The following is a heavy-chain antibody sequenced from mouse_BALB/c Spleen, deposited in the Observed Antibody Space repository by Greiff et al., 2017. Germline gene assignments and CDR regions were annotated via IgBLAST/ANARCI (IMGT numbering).Heavy chain of an antibody. CDR2: ISSGGSYT. D-gene: IGHD2-3*01. CDR1: GFTFSSYA. J-gene: IGHJ4*01. V-gene: IGHV5-9-3*01. CDR3: ARHDGYYYAMDD. Sequence: EVQVVESGGGLVKPGGSLKLSCAASGFTFSSYAMSWVRQTPEKRLEWVATISSGGSYTYYPDSVKGRFTISRDNAKNTLYLQMSSLRSEDTAMYYCARHDGYYYAMDDWGQGTSVTVAS.